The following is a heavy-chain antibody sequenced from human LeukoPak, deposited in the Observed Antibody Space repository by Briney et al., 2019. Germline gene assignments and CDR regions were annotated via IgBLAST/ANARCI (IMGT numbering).Heavy chain of an antibody. D-gene: IGHD6-13*01. CDR3: ARGAAAGRVDV. Sequence: APVKVSCKASGGTFSSYATSWVRQAPGQGLEWMGGIIPIFGTANYAQKFQGRVTITTDESTSTAYMELSSLRSEDTAVYYCARGAAAGRVDVWGKGTTVTVSS. V-gene: IGHV1-69*05. CDR1: GGTFSSYA. CDR2: IIPIFGTA. J-gene: IGHJ6*04.